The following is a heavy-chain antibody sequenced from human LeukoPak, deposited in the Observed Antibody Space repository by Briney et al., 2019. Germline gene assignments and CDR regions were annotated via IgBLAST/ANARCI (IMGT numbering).Heavy chain of an antibody. Sequence: GGSLRLSCAASGFTSSSYAMHWVRQAPGKGLEWVAVISYDGSNKYYADSVKGRFTISRDNSKNTLYLQMNSLRAEDTAVYYCARDRLYSNCAYYYYYGMDVWGQGTTVTVSS. CDR2: ISYDGSNK. D-gene: IGHD4-11*01. J-gene: IGHJ6*02. CDR1: GFTSSSYA. CDR3: ARDRLYSNCAYYYYYGMDV. V-gene: IGHV3-30*04.